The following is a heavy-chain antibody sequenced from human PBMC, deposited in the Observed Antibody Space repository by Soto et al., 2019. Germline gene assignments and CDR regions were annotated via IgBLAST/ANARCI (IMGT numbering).Heavy chain of an antibody. CDR2: KSNDGSNK. V-gene: IGHV3-30*18. J-gene: IGHJ6*02. CDR1: GFTFNNYG. D-gene: IGHD2-15*01. Sequence: GGSLRLSCAASGFTFNNYGMNWVRQAPGKGLEWVAIKSNDGSNKYYIESVRGRFTISRDNSKNMLFLQMNSLRVEDTAVYFCTKGGRFDSDGSLYYYYYGMDVWGQGTTVTVSS. CDR3: TKGGRFDSDGSLYYYYYGMDV.